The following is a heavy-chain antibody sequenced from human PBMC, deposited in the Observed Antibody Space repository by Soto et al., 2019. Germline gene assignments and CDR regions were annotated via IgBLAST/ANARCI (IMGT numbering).Heavy chain of an antibody. CDR2: IDPSDSYT. Sequence: GESLKISCKGSGYSFTSYWISWVRQMPGKGLEWMGRIDPSDSYTNYSPSLQGHVTISADKSISTAYLQWSSLKASDTAMYYCARKYGYYIHYYGMDVWGQGTTVTVSS. CDR3: ARKYGYYIHYYGMDV. CDR1: GYSFTSYW. J-gene: IGHJ6*02. V-gene: IGHV5-10-1*01. D-gene: IGHD3-3*01.